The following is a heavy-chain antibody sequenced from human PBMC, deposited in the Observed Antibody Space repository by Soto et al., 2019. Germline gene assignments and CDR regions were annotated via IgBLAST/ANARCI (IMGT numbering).Heavy chain of an antibody. Sequence: QVQLQESGPGLVKPSETLSLTCTVSGGSISSYYWSWIRQPPGKGLEWIGYIYYSGSTNYNPSLKSRVTISVDTSKNQFSLKLSSVTAADTAVYYCARKDYDILTGYFYMDVWGKGTTVTVSS. J-gene: IGHJ6*03. V-gene: IGHV4-59*01. CDR1: GGSISSYY. CDR2: IYYSGST. D-gene: IGHD3-9*01. CDR3: ARKDYDILTGYFYMDV.